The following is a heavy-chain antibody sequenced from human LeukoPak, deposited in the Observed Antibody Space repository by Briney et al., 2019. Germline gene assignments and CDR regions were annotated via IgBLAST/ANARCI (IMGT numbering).Heavy chain of an antibody. J-gene: IGHJ5*02. Sequence: GASVKVSCKASGYTFTSYYMHWVRQAPGQGLEWMGWISAYNGNTNYAQKLQGRVTMTTDTSTSTAYMELRSLRSDDTAVYYCARGKVIAARLCWFDPWGQGTLVTVSS. V-gene: IGHV1-18*04. D-gene: IGHD6-6*01. CDR1: GYTFTSYY. CDR2: ISAYNGNT. CDR3: ARGKVIAARLCWFDP.